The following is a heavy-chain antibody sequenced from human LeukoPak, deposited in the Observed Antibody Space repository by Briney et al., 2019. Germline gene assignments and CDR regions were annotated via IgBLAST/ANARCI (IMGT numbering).Heavy chain of an antibody. V-gene: IGHV4-39*07. CDR2: IYYSGST. Sequence: SETLSLTCTVSGGSISSSSYYWGWLRQPPGKGLEWIGSIYYSGSTYYNPSLKSRVTISVDTSKNQFSLKLSSVTAADTAVYYCARGVDVVVPAAPRDWFDPWGQGTLVTVSS. J-gene: IGHJ5*02. D-gene: IGHD2-2*01. CDR1: GGSISSSSYY. CDR3: ARGVDVVVPAAPRDWFDP.